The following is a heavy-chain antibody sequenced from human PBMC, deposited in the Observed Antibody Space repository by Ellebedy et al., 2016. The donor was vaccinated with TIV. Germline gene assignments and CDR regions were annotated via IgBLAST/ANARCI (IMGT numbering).Heavy chain of an antibody. CDR3: ATVPTYSRNPYFDY. V-gene: IGHV1-8*01. CDR2: MNPNSGNT. J-gene: IGHJ4*02. Sequence: ASVKVSCXASGYTFTSYDINWVRQATGQGLEWMGWMNPNSGNTGYAQKFQGRVTMTRNTSISTAYMELSSLRSEDTAVYYCATVPTYSRNPYFDYWGQGTLVTVSS. CDR1: GYTFTSYD. D-gene: IGHD6-13*01.